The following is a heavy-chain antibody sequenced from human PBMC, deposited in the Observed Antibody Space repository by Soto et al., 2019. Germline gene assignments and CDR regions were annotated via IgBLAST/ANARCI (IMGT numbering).Heavy chain of an antibody. D-gene: IGHD3-3*01. Sequence: SETLSLTCTVSGGSISSSSYYWGWIRQPPGKGLEWIGSIYYSGSTYYNPSLKSRVTISVDTSKNQFSLKLSSVTAADTAVYYCASRFTIFGVVTSDYWGQGTLVTVSS. V-gene: IGHV4-39*01. CDR1: GGSISSSSYY. J-gene: IGHJ4*02. CDR2: IYYSGST. CDR3: ASRFTIFGVVTSDY.